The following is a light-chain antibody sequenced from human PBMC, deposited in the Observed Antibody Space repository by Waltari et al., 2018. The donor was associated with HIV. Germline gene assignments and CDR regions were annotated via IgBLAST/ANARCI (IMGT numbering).Light chain of an antibody. J-gene: IGLJ3*02. V-gene: IGLV1-40*01. CDR1: SPNIGAGYA. CDR3: QSYDSSLSGWV. Sequence: QSVLTQPPSVSGAPGQRVTISCTGSSPNIGAGYAIHWYQQLPGTAPKLLIYGNYNRPSGVPDRFSGSKSGTSASLAITGLQAEDEADYYCQSYDSSLSGWVFGGGTKLTVL. CDR2: GNY.